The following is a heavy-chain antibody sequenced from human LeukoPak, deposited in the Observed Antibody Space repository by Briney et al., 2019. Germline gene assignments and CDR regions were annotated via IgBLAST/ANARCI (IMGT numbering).Heavy chain of an antibody. D-gene: IGHD4-23*01. CDR3: ARNYGTNSGGFDI. CDR1: GFTFSAYG. V-gene: IGHV3-33*01. CDR2: VWYDGSNK. Sequence: PGGSLRLSCAASGFTFSAYGMHWVRQAPGKGLEWVALVWYDGSNKYYADSVKGRYTISRDNSKNTLYLQMNSLRPEDTAVFYCARNYGTNSGGFDIWGQGTTVSVSA. J-gene: IGHJ3*02.